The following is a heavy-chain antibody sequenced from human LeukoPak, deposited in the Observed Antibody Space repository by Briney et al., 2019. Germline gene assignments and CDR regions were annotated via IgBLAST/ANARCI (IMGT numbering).Heavy chain of an antibody. Sequence: GRSLRLSCAASGFTFSSYAMHSVRQAPGKGLEWVAVISYDGSNKYYADSVKGRFTISRDNSKNTLYLQMNSLRAEDTAVYYCARDLGCSSTSCYGNWFDPWGQGTLVTVSS. CDR2: ISYDGSNK. V-gene: IGHV3-30*04. J-gene: IGHJ5*02. CDR3: ARDLGCSSTSCYGNWFDP. D-gene: IGHD2-2*01. CDR1: GFTFSSYA.